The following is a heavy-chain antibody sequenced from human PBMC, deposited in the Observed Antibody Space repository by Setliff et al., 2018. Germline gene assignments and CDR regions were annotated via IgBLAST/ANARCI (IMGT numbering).Heavy chain of an antibody. Sequence: PGESLTLSCAASGFTFSRYAMNWVRQTPGKGLEWVSYISASSANIQYADSVKGRFTVSRDNARNSLYLQMNSLRGDDAAVYYCVSDPSYASSLYYYLEVWGKGTTVTVS. CDR2: ISASSANI. J-gene: IGHJ6*03. CDR1: GFTFSRYA. D-gene: IGHD6-13*01. V-gene: IGHV3-48*01. CDR3: VSDPSYASSLYYYLEV.